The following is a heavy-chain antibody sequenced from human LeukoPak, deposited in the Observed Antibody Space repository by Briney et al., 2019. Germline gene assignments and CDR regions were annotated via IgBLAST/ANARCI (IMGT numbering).Heavy chain of an antibody. CDR2: ISGSDGST. D-gene: IGHD3-22*01. Sequence: GGSLRLSCAASGFTFSSYAMSWVRQAPGKGLEWVSAISGSDGSTYYADSVKGRFTISRDNSKNTLYLQMNSLRAEDTAVYYCAKPQYAYYYDSSGLHDAFDIWGQGTMVTVSS. CDR1: GFTFSSYA. CDR3: AKPQYAYYYDSSGLHDAFDI. J-gene: IGHJ3*02. V-gene: IGHV3-23*01.